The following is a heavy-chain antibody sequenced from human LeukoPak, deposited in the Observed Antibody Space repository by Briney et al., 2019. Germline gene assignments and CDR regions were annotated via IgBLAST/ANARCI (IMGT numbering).Heavy chain of an antibody. D-gene: IGHD3-22*01. V-gene: IGHV1-2*02. Sequence: ASVKVSCKASGYTFTGYYMHWVRQAPGQGLEWMGWINPNSGDTNYAQKFQGRVTMIRDTSISTAYMELSRLRSDDTAVYYCARDRYYYDSSGYYYLYYFDYWGQGTLVTVSS. CDR3: ARDRYYYDSSGYYYLYYFDY. CDR1: GYTFTGYY. CDR2: INPNSGDT. J-gene: IGHJ4*02.